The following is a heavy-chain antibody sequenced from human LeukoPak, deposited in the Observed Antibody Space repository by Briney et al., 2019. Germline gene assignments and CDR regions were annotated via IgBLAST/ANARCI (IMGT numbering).Heavy chain of an antibody. D-gene: IGHD3-22*01. CDR3: ARGGNSYYDSSGSIDY. Sequence: ASVKVSCKASGYTFTSYYIHWVRQAPGQGLEWMGIINPSGGSTSYAQKFQGRVTMTRDTSTSTVHMELSSLRSEDTAVYYCARGGNSYYDSSGSIDYWGQGTLVTVSS. CDR2: INPSGGST. CDR1: GYTFTSYY. J-gene: IGHJ4*02. V-gene: IGHV1-46*01.